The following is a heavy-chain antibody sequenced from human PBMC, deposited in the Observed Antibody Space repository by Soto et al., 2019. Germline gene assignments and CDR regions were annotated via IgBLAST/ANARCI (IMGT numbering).Heavy chain of an antibody. CDR3: ARFRWELLSGNWFDP. CDR1: GYTFTSYG. J-gene: IGHJ5*02. D-gene: IGHD1-26*01. V-gene: IGHV1-18*01. CDR2: ISAYNGNT. Sequence: ASVKVSCKASGYTFTSYGISWVRQAPGQGLEWMGWISAYNGNTNYAQKLQGRVTMTTDTSTSTAYMELRSLRSDDTAVYYCARFRWELLSGNWFDPWGQGTLVTVSS.